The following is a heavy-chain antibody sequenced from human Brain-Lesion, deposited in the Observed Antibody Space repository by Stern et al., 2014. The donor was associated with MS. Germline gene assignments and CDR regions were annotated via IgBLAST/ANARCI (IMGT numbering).Heavy chain of an antibody. CDR1: GGSISSSTYY. CDR3: ARHDSVPRPSQLYSARDRGPGYFDY. Sequence: QLVESGPGLVKPSETLSLTCTVSGGSISSSTYYWAWIRQPPGKGLEWIGNIYYSGLTYYNPSLKSRVPLSVDMSKNQFSLKLSSVTAADTAIYYCARHDSVPRPSQLYSARDRGPGYFDYWGQGTLVTVSS. CDR2: IYYSGLT. J-gene: IGHJ4*02. D-gene: IGHD1-26*01. V-gene: IGHV4-39*01.